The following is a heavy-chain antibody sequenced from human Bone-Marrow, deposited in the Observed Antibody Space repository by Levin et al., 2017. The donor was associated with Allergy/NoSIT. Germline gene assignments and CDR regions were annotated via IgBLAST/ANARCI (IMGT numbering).Heavy chain of an antibody. CDR1: GFTFSDFG. Sequence: AGGSLRLSCAASGFTFSDFGMHWVRQAPGKGLEWVAVISYDGSNKYYADSVKGRFTISRDNSKTTLFLQMNSLRAEDTAGYYCAKTREWLLSSLFDDWGQGTLVTVPS. V-gene: IGHV3-30*18. CDR2: ISYDGSNK. CDR3: AKTREWLLSSLFDD. J-gene: IGHJ4*02. D-gene: IGHD3-3*01.